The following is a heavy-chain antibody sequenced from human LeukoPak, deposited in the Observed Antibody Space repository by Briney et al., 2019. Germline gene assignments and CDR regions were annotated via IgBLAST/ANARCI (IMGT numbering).Heavy chain of an antibody. CDR3: ASAHIVVVTATRQYYFDY. CDR1: GYSISSGYY. J-gene: IGHJ4*02. Sequence: TSSETLSLTCTVSGYSISSGYYWGWIRQPPGKGLEWIGSIYHSGSTYYNPSLKSRVTISVDTSKNQFSLKLSSVTAADTAVYYCASAHIVVVTATRQYYFDYWGQGTLVTVSS. D-gene: IGHD2-21*02. CDR2: IYHSGST. V-gene: IGHV4-38-2*02.